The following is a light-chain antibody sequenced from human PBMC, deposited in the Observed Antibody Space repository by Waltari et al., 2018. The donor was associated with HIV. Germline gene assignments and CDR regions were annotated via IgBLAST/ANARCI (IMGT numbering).Light chain of an antibody. V-gene: IGLV3-1*01. CDR2: EDN. CDR1: TLGSKY. CDR3: QAWDSSTVV. J-gene: IGLJ2*01. Sequence: SYEVTQPPSVSVPPGQTASLTYSGHTLGSKYTAWYQQRPGQSPVLVISEDNKRRSGTPGRFSGSNSGDTATLTISGIQAMDEADYYCQAWDSSTVVFGSGTRLTVL.